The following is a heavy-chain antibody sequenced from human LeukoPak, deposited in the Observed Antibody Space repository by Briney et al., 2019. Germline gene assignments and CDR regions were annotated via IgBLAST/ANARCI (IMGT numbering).Heavy chain of an antibody. J-gene: IGHJ4*02. CDR1: GGSISSYY. CDR3: ARAPWGVTGYYTSPYYFDY. V-gene: IGHV4-4*09. D-gene: IGHD3/OR15-3a*01. CDR2: IYTSGST. Sequence: PSETLSLTCTVSGGSISSYYWSWIRQPPGKGLEWIGYIYTSGSTNYNPSLKSRVTISVDTSKNQFSLKLSSVTAADTAVYYCARAPWGVTGYYTSPYYFDYWGQGTLVTVSS.